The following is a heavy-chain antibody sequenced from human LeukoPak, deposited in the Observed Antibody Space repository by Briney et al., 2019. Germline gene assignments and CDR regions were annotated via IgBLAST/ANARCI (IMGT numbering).Heavy chain of an antibody. CDR2: IYSGGST. CDR1: GFTVSSNY. D-gene: IGHD4-17*01. Sequence: GSLRLSCAASGFTVSSNYMSWVRQAPGKGLEWVSVIYSGGSTYYADSVKGRFTISRDNSKNTLYLQMNSLRAEDTAVYYCARNYGDYEVLGYWGQGTLVTVSS. CDR3: ARNYGDYEVLGY. J-gene: IGHJ4*02. V-gene: IGHV3-53*01.